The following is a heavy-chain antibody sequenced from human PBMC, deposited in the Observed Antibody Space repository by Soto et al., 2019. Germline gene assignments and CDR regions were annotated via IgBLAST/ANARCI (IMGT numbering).Heavy chain of an antibody. CDR2: ISSSGDII. CDR1: GFTFSDQY. CDR3: ARYLGYYDSSGYFDD. J-gene: IGHJ4*02. Sequence: GRSLRFSCAASGFTFSDQYMSCLRQAPGQGLEWVSYISSSGDIIYYADSVKGRFTSSRHNAKNSLYLQMNSLRAEYTAVYYCARYLGYYDSSGYFDDWGQGT. V-gene: IGHV3-11*01. D-gene: IGHD3-22*01.